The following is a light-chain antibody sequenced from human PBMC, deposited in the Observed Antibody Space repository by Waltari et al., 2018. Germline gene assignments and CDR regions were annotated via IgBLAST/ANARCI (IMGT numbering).Light chain of an antibody. CDR3: CSYGGRYIWV. J-gene: IGLJ2*01. V-gene: IGLV2-11*01. CDR2: GVN. Sequence: QSALTQPRSVSGSPGQSVTISCTGTSRDVGGYNFVSWYQQYPGKVPKLMIYGVNKRPAGVLDRFAVSKSGNTASLTISGLQAEDEAYYYCCSYGGRYIWVFGGGTKLAVL. CDR1: SRDVGGYNF.